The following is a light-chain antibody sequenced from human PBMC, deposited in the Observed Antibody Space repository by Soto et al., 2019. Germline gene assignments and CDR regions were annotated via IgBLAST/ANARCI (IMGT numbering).Light chain of an antibody. Sequence: DIQMTQSPSSLSASVGDRVTITCRASQSISSYLNWYQQKPGKAPNLLIYAASSFQSGVPSRFSGSGSGTDFNLTISSLQPEDFATYFCQQSYSTPPTFGQGTKLEIK. V-gene: IGKV1-39*01. CDR2: AAS. J-gene: IGKJ2*01. CDR3: QQSYSTPPT. CDR1: QSISSY.